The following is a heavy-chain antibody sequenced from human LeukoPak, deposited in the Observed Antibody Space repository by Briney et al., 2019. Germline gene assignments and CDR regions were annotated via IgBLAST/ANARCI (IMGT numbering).Heavy chain of an antibody. CDR2: INPNSGAT. J-gene: IGHJ4*02. CDR1: GYTFTSYY. D-gene: IGHD6-13*01. CDR3: ARDPKWYSSTWYGFDY. V-gene: IGHV1-2*02. Sequence: ASVKVSCKASGYTFTSYYMHWVRQAPGRGLEWMGWINPNSGATNYAQKFQGRVTMTRDTSISTAYMEVSRLRSDDTAVYYCARDPKWYSSTWYGFDYWGQGTLVTVSS.